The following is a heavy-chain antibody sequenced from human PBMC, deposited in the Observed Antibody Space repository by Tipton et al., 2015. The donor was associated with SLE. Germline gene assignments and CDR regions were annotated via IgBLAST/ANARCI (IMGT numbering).Heavy chain of an antibody. V-gene: IGHV4-38-2*01. CDR3: ARGGWSLGY. CDR2: IFHSGST. CDR1: GYSISSVYY. D-gene: IGHD2-15*01. Sequence: TLSLTCAVSGYSISSVYYWGWIRQAPGKGLEWIGSIFHSGSTDYKSSLKSRVTISVDTSKNQFSLKLSSVTSTDTAVYYCARGGWSLGYWGQGSLVTVSS. J-gene: IGHJ4*02.